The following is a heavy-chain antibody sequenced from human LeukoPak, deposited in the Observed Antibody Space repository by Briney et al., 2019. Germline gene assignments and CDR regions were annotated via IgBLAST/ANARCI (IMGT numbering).Heavy chain of an antibody. D-gene: IGHD6-13*01. J-gene: IGHJ1*01. CDR1: GFTFSSYA. CDR3: ANPASGIAAAGTY. V-gene: IGHV3-23*01. CDR2: ISGSGGST. Sequence: GGSLRLXCAASGFTFSSYAMSWVRRAPGKGLEWVSAISGSGGSTYYADAVKGRFTISRDNSKKTLYLSMNSLRAEDTAVHYCANPASGIAAAGTYWGQGTLVTVSS.